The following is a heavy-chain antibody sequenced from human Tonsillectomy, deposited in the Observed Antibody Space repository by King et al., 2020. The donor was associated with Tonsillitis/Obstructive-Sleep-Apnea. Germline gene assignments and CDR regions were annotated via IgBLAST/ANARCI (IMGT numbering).Heavy chain of an antibody. J-gene: IGHJ6*03. V-gene: IGHV4-34*01. D-gene: IGHD2-15*01. CDR1: GGSFSGYY. Sequence: VQLQQWGAGLLKPSETLSLPCAVYGGSFSGYYWSWIRQPPGKGLEWIGEINHSGSTNYNPSLKSRVTISVDTSKNQFSLKLSSVTAADTAVYYCARERLYRQYYYYYYMDVWGKGTTVTVSS. CDR2: INHSGST. CDR3: ARERLYRQYYYYYYMDV.